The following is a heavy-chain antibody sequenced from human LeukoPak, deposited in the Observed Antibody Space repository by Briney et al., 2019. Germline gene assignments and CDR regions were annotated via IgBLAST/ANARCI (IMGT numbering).Heavy chain of an antibody. CDR1: GYTFTGYY. V-gene: IGHV1-2*02. CDR2: INPNSGGT. D-gene: IGHD6-13*01. J-gene: IGHJ5*02. Sequence: ASVKVSCKASGYTFTGYYMHWVRQAPGQGLEWMGWINPNSGGTNYAQKFQGRVTMIRDTSISTAYMELSRLRSDDTAVYYCARGAQQLGPSNWFDPWGQGTLVTVSS. CDR3: ARGAQQLGPSNWFDP.